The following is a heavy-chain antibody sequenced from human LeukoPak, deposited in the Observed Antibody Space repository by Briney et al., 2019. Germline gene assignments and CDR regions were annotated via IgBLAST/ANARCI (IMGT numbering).Heavy chain of an antibody. D-gene: IGHD2-2*02. CDR1: GYTFTSYG. CDR3: ARSISIVVVPAAIDYFDY. CDR2: ISAYNGNT. V-gene: IGHV1-18*01. J-gene: IGHJ4*02. Sequence: GASVKVSCKASGYTFTSYGISWVRQAPGQGLEWMGWISAYNGNTNYAQKLQGRVTMTIDTSTSTAYMELRSLRSDDTAVYYCARSISIVVVPAAIDYFDYWGQGTLVTVSS.